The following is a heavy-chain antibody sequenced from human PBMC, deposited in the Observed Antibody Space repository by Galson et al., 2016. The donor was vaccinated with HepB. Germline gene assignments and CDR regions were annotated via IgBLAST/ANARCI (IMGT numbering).Heavy chain of an antibody. CDR3: VGPYSGAY. V-gene: IGHV2-70*04. J-gene: IGHJ4*02. D-gene: IGHD1-26*01. CDR1: GFSLSTSGKR. Sequence: PALVKPTQTLTLTCTFSGFSLSTSGKRVSWIRQPPGKALEWLARIDWDDGKFYSTSLKARLTITKDTSKNQVVLTMTNVDPVDTATYYCVGPYSGAYGGQGILVPVS. CDR2: IDWDDGK.